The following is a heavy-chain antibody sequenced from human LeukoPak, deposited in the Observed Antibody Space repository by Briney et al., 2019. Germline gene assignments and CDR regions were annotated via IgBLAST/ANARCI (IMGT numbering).Heavy chain of an antibody. V-gene: IGHV3-21*04. J-gene: IGHJ4*02. CDR2: ISSSSSYI. CDR1: GFTFSSRDW. Sequence: GGPLRLSCVASGFTFSSRDWMNWVRQAPGKGLEWVSSISSSSSYIYYADSVKGRFTISRDNAKNSLYLQMNSLRVEDTAFYYCARGPYTGSFYPDYWGQGTLVTVSS. CDR3: ARGPYTGSFYPDY. D-gene: IGHD1-26*01.